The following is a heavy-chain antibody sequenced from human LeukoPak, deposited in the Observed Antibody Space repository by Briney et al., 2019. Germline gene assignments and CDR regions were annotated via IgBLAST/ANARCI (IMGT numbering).Heavy chain of an antibody. CDR2: IYYSGST. J-gene: IGHJ4*02. Sequence: SETLSLTCAVYGGSFSGYYWSWIRRPPGKGLEWIVYIYYSGSTNYNPSLKSRVTISLDTSKNQFSLKLSSVTTADTAVYYCARMPDILTGLDSWGQGTLVTVSS. CDR3: ARMPDILTGLDS. V-gene: IGHV4-59*01. D-gene: IGHD3-9*01. CDR1: GGSFSGYY.